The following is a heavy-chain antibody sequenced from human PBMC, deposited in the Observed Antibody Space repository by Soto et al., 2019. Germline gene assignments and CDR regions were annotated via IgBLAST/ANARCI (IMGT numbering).Heavy chain of an antibody. CDR3: ARETECGSGGSCYPYFQH. Sequence: ASVKVSCKASGYSFFDYGITWVRQAPGQGLEWMGWISTFNGDTNYAQQFQGRVTMTTDASTSTVYMELSSLRSEDTAVYYCARETECGSGGSCYPYFQHWGQGTLVTVSS. J-gene: IGHJ1*01. CDR1: GYSFFDYG. CDR2: ISTFNGDT. D-gene: IGHD2-15*01. V-gene: IGHV1-18*01.